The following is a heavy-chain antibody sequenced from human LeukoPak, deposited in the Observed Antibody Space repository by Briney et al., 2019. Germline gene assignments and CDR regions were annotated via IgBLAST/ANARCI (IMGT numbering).Heavy chain of an antibody. CDR1: GGSISSYY. CDR3: ASTSGSPESAFDI. Sequence: KPSETLSLTCTVSGGSISSYYWSWIRQPPGKGLEWIGYIYYSGSTNYNPSLKSRVTISVDTSKNQFSLKLSSVTAADTVVYYCASTSGSPESAFDIWGQGTMVTVSS. CDR2: IYYSGST. V-gene: IGHV4-59*08. D-gene: IGHD1-26*01. J-gene: IGHJ3*02.